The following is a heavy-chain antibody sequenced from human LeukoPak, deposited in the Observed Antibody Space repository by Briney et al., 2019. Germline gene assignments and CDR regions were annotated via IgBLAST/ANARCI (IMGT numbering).Heavy chain of an antibody. CDR3: ARPYSSGWPYSFEY. D-gene: IGHD6-19*01. CDR1: GYSFTTYW. J-gene: IGHJ4*02. V-gene: IGHV5-51*01. Sequence: GESLKISCKGSGYSFTTYWIGWVRQMPGKGLEWVGIIFPGDSDSRYSPSLQGQVTISADTSISTAYLQWSSLKASDTAMYFCARPYSSGWPYSFEYWGQGTLVTVSS. CDR2: IFPGDSDS.